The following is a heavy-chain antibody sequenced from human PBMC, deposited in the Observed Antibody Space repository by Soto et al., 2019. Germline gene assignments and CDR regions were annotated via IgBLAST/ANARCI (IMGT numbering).Heavy chain of an antibody. J-gene: IGHJ4*02. CDR2: INAGNGNT. Sequence: ASVKVSCKASGYTFTSYAMHWVRQAPGQRLEWMGWINAGNGNTKYSQKFQGRVTITRDTSASTAYMELSSLRSEDTAVYYCARDRSQWLTIYYFDYWGQGTLVTVSS. CDR1: GYTFTSYA. CDR3: ARDRSQWLTIYYFDY. V-gene: IGHV1-3*01. D-gene: IGHD6-19*01.